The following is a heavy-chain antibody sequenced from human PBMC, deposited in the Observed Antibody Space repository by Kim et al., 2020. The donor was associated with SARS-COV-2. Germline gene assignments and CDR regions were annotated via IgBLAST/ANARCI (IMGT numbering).Heavy chain of an antibody. CDR2: ISAYNGNT. J-gene: IGHJ5*02. D-gene: IGHD2-15*01. Sequence: ASVKVSCKASGYTFTSYGISWVRQAPGQGLEWMGWISAYNGNTNYAQKLQGRVTMTTDTSTSTAYMELRSLRSDDTAVYYCARDVGDIVVVVAATGTNTFDPWGQGTLVTVSS. CDR3: ARDVGDIVVVVAATGTNTFDP. CDR1: GYTFTSYG. V-gene: IGHV1-18*01.